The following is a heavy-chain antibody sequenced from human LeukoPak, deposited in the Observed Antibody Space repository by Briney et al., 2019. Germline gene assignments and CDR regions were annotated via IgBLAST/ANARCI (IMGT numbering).Heavy chain of an antibody. V-gene: IGHV3-23*01. D-gene: IGHD5-24*01. Sequence: PGGSLRLSCAASGFTFSNSAMSWVRQAPGKGLEWVSGISPGADITYYAESVKGRFTISRDNSKNTLYLQINTLRAEDTAIYYCAKDCGWLHFCSWGQGTLVTVSS. CDR1: GFTFSNSA. J-gene: IGHJ5*02. CDR2: ISPGADIT. CDR3: AKDCGWLHFCS.